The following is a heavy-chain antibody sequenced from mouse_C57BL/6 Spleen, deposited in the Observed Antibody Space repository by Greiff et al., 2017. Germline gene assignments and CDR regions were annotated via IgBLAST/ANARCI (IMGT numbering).Heavy chain of an antibody. Sequence: EVMLVESGGGLVKPGGSLKLSCAASGFTFSSYAMSWVRQTPEKRLEWVATISDGGSYTYYPDNVKGRFTISRDNAKNNLYLQMSHLKSEDTAMDYCARGGSLPGYYAMDYWGQGTSVTVSS. J-gene: IGHJ4*01. CDR3: ARGGSLPGYYAMDY. V-gene: IGHV5-4*03. CDR2: ISDGGSYT. CDR1: GFTFSSYA.